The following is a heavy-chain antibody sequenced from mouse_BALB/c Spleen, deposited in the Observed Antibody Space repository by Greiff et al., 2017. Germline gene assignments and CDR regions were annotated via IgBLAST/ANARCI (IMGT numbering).Heavy chain of an antibody. CDR3: ARDYGFDY. CDR1: GFNIKDTY. Sequence: VQLQQSGAELVKPGASVKFSCTASGFNIKDTYMHWVKQRPEQGLEWIGRIDPANGNTKYDPKFQGKATITADTSSNTAYLQLSSLTSEDTAVYYCARDYGFDYWGQGTTLTVSS. V-gene: IGHV14-3*02. CDR2: IDPANGNT. D-gene: IGHD2-4*01. J-gene: IGHJ2*01.